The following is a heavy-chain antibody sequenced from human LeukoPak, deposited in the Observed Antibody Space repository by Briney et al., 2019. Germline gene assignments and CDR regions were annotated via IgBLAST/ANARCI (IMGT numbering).Heavy chain of an antibody. CDR3: TGMITFGGVIVIGY. D-gene: IGHD3-16*02. V-gene: IGHV1-69*13. CDR2: IIPIFGTA. J-gene: IGHJ4*02. CDR1: GGTFSSYA. Sequence: SVKVSCKASGGTFSSYAISWVRQAPGQGLEWMGGIIPIFGTANYAQKFQGRVTITADESTSTAYMELSSLRSEDTAVYYCTGMITFGGVIVIGYWGQGTLVTVSS.